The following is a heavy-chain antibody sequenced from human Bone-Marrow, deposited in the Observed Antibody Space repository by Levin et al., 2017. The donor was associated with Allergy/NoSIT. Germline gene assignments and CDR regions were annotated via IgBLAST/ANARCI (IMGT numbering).Heavy chain of an antibody. V-gene: IGHV4-59*01. Sequence: SQTLSLTCTVSGGSISSYYWSWIRQPPGKGLEWIGYIYYSGSTNYNPSLKSRVTISVDTSKNQFSLKLSSVTAADTAVYYCASSSIAARPSFDYWGQGTLVTVSS. D-gene: IGHD6-6*01. J-gene: IGHJ4*02. CDR1: GGSISSYY. CDR2: IYYSGST. CDR3: ASSSIAARPSFDY.